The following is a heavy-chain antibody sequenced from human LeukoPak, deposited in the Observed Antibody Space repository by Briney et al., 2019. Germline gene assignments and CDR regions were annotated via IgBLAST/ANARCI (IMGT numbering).Heavy chain of an antibody. CDR3: ARALIVGGEAPTNYFDY. V-gene: IGHV3-30-3*01. CDR1: GFTFSSYA. CDR2: ISYDGSNK. J-gene: IGHJ4*02. D-gene: IGHD2-15*01. Sequence: PGGSLRLSCAASGFTFSSYAMHWVRQAPGKGLEWVAVISYDGSNKYYADSVKGRFTISRDNSKNTLYLQMNSLRAEDTAVYYCARALIVGGEAPTNYFDYWGQGPLVTVSS.